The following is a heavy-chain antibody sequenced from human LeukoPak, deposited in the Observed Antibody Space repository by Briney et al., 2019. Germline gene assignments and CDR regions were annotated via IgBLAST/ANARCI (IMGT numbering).Heavy chain of an antibody. CDR1: GVSFSDNY. D-gene: IGHD6-19*01. CDR2: INHSGST. V-gene: IGHV4-34*01. CDR3: ARHFFVSVAGIISLPFYAFDI. J-gene: IGHJ3*02. Sequence: PSETLSLTCAVHGVSFSDNYWNWIRQPPGKGLEWIGEINHSGSTNYNPSLKSRATISVDTSKNQFSLKLSSVTTADTAVYYCARHFFVSVAGIISLPFYAFDIWGQGTTVTVSS.